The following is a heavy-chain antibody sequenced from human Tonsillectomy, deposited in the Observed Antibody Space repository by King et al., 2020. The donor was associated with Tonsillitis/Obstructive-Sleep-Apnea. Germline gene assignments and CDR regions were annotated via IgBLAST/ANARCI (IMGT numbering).Heavy chain of an antibody. J-gene: IGHJ6*03. Sequence: QLVQSGAEVKKPGESLRISCKGSGYIFTSYWIDWVRQMPGKGLEWMGTIDPSDSYTNYSPSFQGHVTISADKSITTAYLHWSSLKASDTAMYYCARRYFDGHYYYYMDVWGKGTTVTVSS. CDR3: ARRYFDGHYYYYMDV. CDR2: IDPSDSYT. V-gene: IGHV5-10-1*01. CDR1: GYIFTSYW. D-gene: IGHD3-9*01.